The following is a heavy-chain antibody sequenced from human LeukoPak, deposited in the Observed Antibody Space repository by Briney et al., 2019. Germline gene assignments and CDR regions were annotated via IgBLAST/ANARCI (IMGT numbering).Heavy chain of an antibody. CDR3: ARASYDSSGYDY. D-gene: IGHD3-22*01. CDR2: IYHSGST. J-gene: IGHJ4*02. Sequence: SQTLSLTCTVSGGSISSGGYYWSWIRQPPGKGLEWIGYIYHSGSTYYNPSLKSRVTISVDRSKNQFSLKLSSVTAADTAVYYCARASYDSSGYDYWAREPWSPSPQ. V-gene: IGHV4-30-2*01. CDR1: GGSISSGGYY.